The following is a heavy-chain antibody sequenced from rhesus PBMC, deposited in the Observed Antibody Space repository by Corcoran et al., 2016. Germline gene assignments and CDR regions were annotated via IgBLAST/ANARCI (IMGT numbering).Heavy chain of an antibody. CDR1: GYTFTDYY. V-gene: IGHV1-111*02. Sequence: VQLVQSGAEVKKPGASVKVSCKASGYTFTDYYLHWVRPAPGKGLEWMGRVDPEDGEAIHEQKVQDRVTSTADTATDRAYMELSSLRSEDTAVYYCATSLTGDRYFDYWGQGVLVTGSS. J-gene: IGHJ4*01. CDR2: VDPEDGEA. CDR3: ATSLTGDRYFDY. D-gene: IGHD7-45*01.